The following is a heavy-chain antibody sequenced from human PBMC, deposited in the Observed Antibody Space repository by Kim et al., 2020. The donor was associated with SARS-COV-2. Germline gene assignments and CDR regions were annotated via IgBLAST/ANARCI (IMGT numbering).Heavy chain of an antibody. J-gene: IGHJ6*02. CDR2: IKSKTDGGTT. D-gene: IGHD7-27*01. V-gene: IGHV3-15*01. CDR3: TILTRDYYYYYGMDV. CDR1: GFTFSNAW. Sequence: GGSLRLSCAASGFTFSNAWMSWVRQAPGKGLEWVGRIKSKTDGGTTDYAAPVKGRFTISRDDSKNTLYLQMNSLKTEDTAVYYCTILTRDYYYYYGMDVWGQGTTVTVSS.